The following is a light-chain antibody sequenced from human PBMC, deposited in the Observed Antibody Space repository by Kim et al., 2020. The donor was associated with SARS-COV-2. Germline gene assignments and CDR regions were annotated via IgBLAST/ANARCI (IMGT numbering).Light chain of an antibody. CDR3: QQYNTWLIT. CDR1: QSVSTN. Sequence: VPPGERASLSCSASQSVSTNLAWYQQQPGQAPRLLIYGASTTATGIPARFSCSGSGTEFTLTISSLQSEDFAVYYCQQYNTWLITFGQGTRLEIK. V-gene: IGKV3D-15*01. J-gene: IGKJ5*01. CDR2: GAS.